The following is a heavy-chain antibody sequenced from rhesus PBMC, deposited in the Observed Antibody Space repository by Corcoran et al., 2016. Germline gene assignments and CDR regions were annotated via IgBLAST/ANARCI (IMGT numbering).Heavy chain of an antibody. D-gene: IGHD5-30*01. CDR2: IYWNDSK. V-gene: IGHV2-95*01. Sequence: QVTLQESGPALVKPTQTLTLPCTFSGFSISTSGPGVGWIRQPPGKAREWLASIYWNDSKYYSTSLKSRLTIAKDTSKNQVVLTMTNMDPVDTATYYCARALRGYSGYSSGTFGYWGQGVLVTVSS. CDR1: GFSISTSGPG. CDR3: ARALRGYSGYSSGTFGY. J-gene: IGHJ4*01.